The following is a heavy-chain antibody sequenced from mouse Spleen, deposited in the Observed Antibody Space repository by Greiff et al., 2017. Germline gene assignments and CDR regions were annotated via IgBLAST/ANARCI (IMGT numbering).Heavy chain of an antibody. CDR3: ARRGGRGAY. V-gene: IGHV1-69*01. D-gene: IGHD3-3*01. CDR1: GYTFTSYW. J-gene: IGHJ3*01. CDR2: IDPSDSYT. Sequence: QVQLQQPGAELVMPGASVKLSCKASGYTFTSYWMHWVKQRPGQGLEWIGEIDPSDSYTNYNQKFKGKATLTVDKSSSTAYMQLSSLTSEDSAVYYCARRGGRGAYWGQGTLVTVSA.